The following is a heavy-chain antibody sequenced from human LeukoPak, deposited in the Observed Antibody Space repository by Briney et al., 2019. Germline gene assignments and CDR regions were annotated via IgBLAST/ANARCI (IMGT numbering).Heavy chain of an antibody. J-gene: IGHJ4*02. V-gene: IGHV5-51*01. CDR2: IYPYDSDT. CDR1: GYSFTSYW. Sequence: GESLKISCKASGYSFTSYWIGWVRQMPGKGLEWMGIIYPYDSDTRYSPSFQGQVTISADKSISTAYLQWSNLKASDAAMYYCARHIGYSAWNPDYWGQGTLVTVSS. D-gene: IGHD5-12*01. CDR3: ARHIGYSAWNPDY.